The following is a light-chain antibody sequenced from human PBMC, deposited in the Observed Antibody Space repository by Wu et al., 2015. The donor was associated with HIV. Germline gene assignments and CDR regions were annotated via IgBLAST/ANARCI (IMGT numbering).Light chain of an antibody. CDR3: QNYKTAPFA. Sequence: DIQMTQSPSSLSASVGDRVIITRRASQDINIFLTWYQQKPGKVPKLLIHGASILLSGAPSRFSGSGSGTDFTLTISSLQPEDVATYYCQNYKTAPFAFGPGTTVDIK. J-gene: IGKJ3*01. V-gene: IGKV1-27*01. CDR1: QDINIF. CDR2: GAS.